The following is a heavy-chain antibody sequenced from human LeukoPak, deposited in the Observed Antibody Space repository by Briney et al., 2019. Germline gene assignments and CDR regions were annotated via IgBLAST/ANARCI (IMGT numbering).Heavy chain of an antibody. D-gene: IGHD3-3*01. CDR2: IYYSGST. CDR3: ARGWFRSIYDFWSGYRRTTGFDP. V-gene: IGHV4-59*01. CDR1: GGSISSYY. Sequence: SETLSLTCTVSGGSISSYYWGWIRRPPGKGLEWIGYIYYSGSTNYNPSLKSRVTISVDTSKNQFSLKLSSVTAADTAVYYCARGWFRSIYDFWSGYRRTTGFDPWGQGTLVTVSS. J-gene: IGHJ5*02.